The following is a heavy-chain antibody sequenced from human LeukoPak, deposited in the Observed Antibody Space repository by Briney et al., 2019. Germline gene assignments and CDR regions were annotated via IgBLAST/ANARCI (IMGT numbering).Heavy chain of an antibody. D-gene: IGHD3-22*01. CDR2: INHSGST. CDR3: ASARPTYYYDSSGYSTGYYFDY. CDR1: GGSFSGYY. Sequence: SETLSLTCAVYGGSFSGYYWSWIRQPPGKGLEWIGEINHSGSTNYNPSLKSRVTISVDTSKNQFSLKLSSVTAVDTAVYYCASARPTYYYDSSGYSTGYYFDYWGQGTLVTVSS. J-gene: IGHJ4*02. V-gene: IGHV4-34*01.